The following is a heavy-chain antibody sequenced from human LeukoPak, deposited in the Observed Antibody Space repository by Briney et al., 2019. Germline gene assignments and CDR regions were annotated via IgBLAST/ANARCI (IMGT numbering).Heavy chain of an antibody. D-gene: IGHD2-8*01. Sequence: PGGSLRLSCAASGFTFSSYSMNWVRQAPGKGLEWVSSISSSSSYIYYADSVKGRFTISRDNAKSSLYLQMNSLRAEDTAVYYCARPSFGVFDYWGQGTLVTVSS. J-gene: IGHJ4*02. CDR1: GFTFSSYS. CDR2: ISSSSSYI. V-gene: IGHV3-21*01. CDR3: ARPSFGVFDY.